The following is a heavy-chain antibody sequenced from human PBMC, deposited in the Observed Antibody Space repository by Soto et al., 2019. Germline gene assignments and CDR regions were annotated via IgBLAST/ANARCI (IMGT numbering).Heavy chain of an antibody. J-gene: IGHJ4*02. CDR3: ARDLGYCSGGSCDTAY. D-gene: IGHD2-15*01. CDR1: GFTVSSNY. Sequence: EVQLVESGGGLIQPGGSLRLSCAASGFTVSSNYMSWVRQAPGKGLEWVSVIYSGGSTYYADSVKGRFTISRDNSKNQMYLHMNSLRAEDTAVDYCARDLGYCSGGSCDTAYWGQGTLVTVSS. V-gene: IGHV3-53*01. CDR2: IYSGGST.